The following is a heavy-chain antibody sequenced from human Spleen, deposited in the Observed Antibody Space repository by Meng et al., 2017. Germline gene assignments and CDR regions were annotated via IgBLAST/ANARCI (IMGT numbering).Heavy chain of an antibody. J-gene: IGHJ4*01. V-gene: IGHV1-18*01. CDR3: ARGSITGAGHDY. CDR1: GYSFTSSG. Sequence: ASVKVSCKASGYSFTSSGISWVRQAPGHGLEWMGWISTYNGDTNYAQMLQGRLIMTTDTSTSTTYMDLRSLRSDDTAVYYCARGSITGAGHDYWGQGTRVAVAS. D-gene: IGHD6-13*01. CDR2: ISTYNGDT.